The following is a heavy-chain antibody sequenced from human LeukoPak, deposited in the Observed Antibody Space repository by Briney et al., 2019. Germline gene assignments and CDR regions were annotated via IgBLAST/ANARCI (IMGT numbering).Heavy chain of an antibody. CDR3: VKDKSTVGATSRRDYYFDY. CDR1: GFTFSSNA. D-gene: IGHD1-26*01. V-gene: IGHV3-64D*09. J-gene: IGHJ4*02. CDR2: IDSSGAGT. Sequence: PGGSLTLSCSASGFTFSSNAIHWVRQAPGKGLEYVSAIDSSGAGTYYADSVKGRFTISRDNSKNTLYLQMNSLRAEDTAVYYCVKDKSTVGATSRRDYYFDYWGQGTLVTVSS.